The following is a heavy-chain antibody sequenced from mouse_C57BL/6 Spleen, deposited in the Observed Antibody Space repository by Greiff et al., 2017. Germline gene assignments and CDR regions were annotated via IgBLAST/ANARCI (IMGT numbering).Heavy chain of an antibody. CDR2: ILPGSGST. CDR3: ASGPNYYGSSYGAWFAY. J-gene: IGHJ3*01. D-gene: IGHD1-1*01. V-gene: IGHV1-9*01. CDR1: GYTFTGYW. Sequence: QVQLKESGAELMKPGASVKLSCKATGYTFTGYWIEWVKQRPGHGLEWIGEILPGSGSTNYNEKFKGKATFTAATSSNTAYMQLSSLTTEDSAIYYCASGPNYYGSSYGAWFAYWGQGTLVTVSA.